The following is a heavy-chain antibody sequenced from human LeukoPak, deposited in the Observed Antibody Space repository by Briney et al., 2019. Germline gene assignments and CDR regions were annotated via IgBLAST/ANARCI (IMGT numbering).Heavy chain of an antibody. Sequence: GGSLRLSCSASGFTFSTYAMHWVRQAPGKGLEYVASVSSNVYSTHYADSVKGRFAISRDNSKNTLYLQMSSLRTEDTAVYYCVKDSKSSGWYVPPNFDYWGQGTLVTVSS. V-gene: IGHV3-64D*09. CDR3: VKDSKSSGWYVPPNFDY. D-gene: IGHD6-19*01. CDR2: VSSNVYST. CDR1: GFTFSTYA. J-gene: IGHJ4*02.